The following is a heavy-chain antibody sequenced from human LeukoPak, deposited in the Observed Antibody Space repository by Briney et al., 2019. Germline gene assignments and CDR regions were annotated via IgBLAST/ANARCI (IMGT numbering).Heavy chain of an antibody. CDR3: TRRPYSSSWYYFDY. V-gene: IGHV3-11*04. CDR2: ISSSGSML. Sequence: GGSLRLSCTVSGFTFSDFYMSWVRQAPGKGLEWVSYISSSGSMLHYADSVEGRFTISRDNGKSSLYLQMSSLRVEDTAVYYCTRRPYSSSWYYFDYWGQGTLVTVSS. CDR1: GFTFSDFY. J-gene: IGHJ4*02. D-gene: IGHD6-13*01.